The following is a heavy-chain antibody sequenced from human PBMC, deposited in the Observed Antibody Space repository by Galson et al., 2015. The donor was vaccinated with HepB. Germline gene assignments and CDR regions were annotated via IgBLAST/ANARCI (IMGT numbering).Heavy chain of an antibody. CDR3: ARSEDADAFDV. CDR2: IYPGDSDT. V-gene: IGHV5-51*01. J-gene: IGHJ3*01. CDR1: GFSFTRYW. Sequence: QSGAEVKKSGESLKISCQGFGFSFTRYWVGWVRQMPGKGLEWIGIIYPGDSDTRYGPSFRGQVTISADRSINVAYLQWSSLRASDTAIYYCARSEDADAFDVWGQGTMLTISS.